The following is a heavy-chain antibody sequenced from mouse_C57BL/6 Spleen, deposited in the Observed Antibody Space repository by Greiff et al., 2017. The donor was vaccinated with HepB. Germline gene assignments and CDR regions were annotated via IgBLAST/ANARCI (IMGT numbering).Heavy chain of an antibody. CDR2: ISDGGSYT. D-gene: IGHD2-3*01. CDR3: ARDSMMVTLDY. Sequence: EVMLVESGGGLVKPGGSLKLSCAASGFTFSSYAMSWVRQTPEKRLEWVATISDGGSYTYYPDNVKGRFTISRDNAKNNLYLQMSHLKSEDTAMYYCARDSMMVTLDYWGQGTTLTVSS. CDR1: GFTFSSYA. J-gene: IGHJ2*01. V-gene: IGHV5-4*01.